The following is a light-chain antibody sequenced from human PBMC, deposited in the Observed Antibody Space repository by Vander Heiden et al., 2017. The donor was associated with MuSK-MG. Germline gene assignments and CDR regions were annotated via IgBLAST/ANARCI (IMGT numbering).Light chain of an antibody. CDR2: GAS. CDR1: QDISTY. Sequence: DIQMTQSPSSLSASVGDSVTITCRASQDISTYLAWYQQKPGKVPRLLIYGASALQSGVPSRISGSGSGTDFTLTISSLQPEDVATYYCQKDNSAPLTFGGGTKVEIK. V-gene: IGKV1-27*01. CDR3: QKDNSAPLT. J-gene: IGKJ4*01.